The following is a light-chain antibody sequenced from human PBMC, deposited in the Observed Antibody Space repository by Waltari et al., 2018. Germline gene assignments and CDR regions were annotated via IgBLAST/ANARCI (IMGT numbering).Light chain of an antibody. V-gene: IGLV3-21*02. CDR2: DDS. CDR1: NIGSKS. J-gene: IGLJ3*02. Sequence: SYVLTQPPSVSVAPGQTATITCGGDNIGSKSVHWYQKKPGQAPVFVIFDDSDRPSGIPERLSGSNSDNTATLSINRVEAGDEADYYCQVWDSSSDHWLFGGGTELTVL. CDR3: QVWDSSSDHWL.